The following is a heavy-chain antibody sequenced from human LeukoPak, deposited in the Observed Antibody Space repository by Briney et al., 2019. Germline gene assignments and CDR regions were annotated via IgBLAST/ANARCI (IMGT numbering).Heavy chain of an antibody. D-gene: IGHD3-22*01. J-gene: IGHJ4*02. Sequence: GGSLRLSCAASGFTFSKYAMSWVRQAPGKGLEWVSGISGSGDSTYYADSVEGLFTISRDNSKNTLYLQMISLRADDTASYYCAKGSSSFYYDSSGYYDLTFDYWGQGTLVTVSS. CDR3: AKGSSSFYYDSSGYYDLTFDY. CDR2: ISGSGDST. V-gene: IGHV3-23*01. CDR1: GFTFSKYA.